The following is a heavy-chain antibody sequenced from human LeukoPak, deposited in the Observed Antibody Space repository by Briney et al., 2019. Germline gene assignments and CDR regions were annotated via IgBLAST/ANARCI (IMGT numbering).Heavy chain of an antibody. J-gene: IGHJ4*02. Sequence: GGSLRLSSAASGFTYSVYCMGCGRQAPGKGLEWVANIKQDGSEKYYVDSVKGRFTISRDNAKNSLYLQMNSLRAEDTAVYYCARDLGAGSFRRDYWGQGTLVTVSS. CDR2: IKQDGSEK. CDR3: ARDLGAGSFRRDY. V-gene: IGHV3-7*05. D-gene: IGHD3-10*01. CDR1: GFTYSVYC.